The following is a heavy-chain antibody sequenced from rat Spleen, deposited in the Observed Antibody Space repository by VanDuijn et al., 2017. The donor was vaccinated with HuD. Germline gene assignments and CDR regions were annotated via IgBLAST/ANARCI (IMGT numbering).Heavy chain of an antibody. V-gene: IGHV5-25*01. Sequence: EVQLVESGGGLVQPGRSMKLSCAASGFTFSNYYMAWVRQAPTKGLEWVASISTGGGNTYYRDSVKGRFTISRDNAKSTLYLQMDSLRSEDTATYYCARHGYYDGRLNWFAYWGQGTLVTVSS. CDR2: ISTGGGNT. CDR1: GFTFSNYY. J-gene: IGHJ3*01. CDR3: ARHGYYDGRLNWFAY. D-gene: IGHD1-12*02.